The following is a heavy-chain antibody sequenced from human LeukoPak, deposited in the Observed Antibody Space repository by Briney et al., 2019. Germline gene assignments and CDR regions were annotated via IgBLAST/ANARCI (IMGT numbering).Heavy chain of an antibody. Sequence: PSETLPLTCTVSGGSISSYYWSWIRQPPGKGLEWIGYIYYSGSTNYNPSLKSRVTISVDTSKNQFSLKLSSVTAADTAVYYCAREGVPIFGVVIDWYFDLWGRGTLVTVSS. CDR1: GGSISSYY. V-gene: IGHV4-59*01. D-gene: IGHD3-3*01. J-gene: IGHJ2*01. CDR3: AREGVPIFGVVIDWYFDL. CDR2: IYYSGST.